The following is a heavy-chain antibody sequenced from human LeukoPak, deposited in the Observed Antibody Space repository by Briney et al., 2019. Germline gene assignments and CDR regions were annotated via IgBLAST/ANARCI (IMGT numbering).Heavy chain of an antibody. J-gene: IGHJ3*02. V-gene: IGHV3-21*01. CDR2: ISSSSFI. CDR1: GFTFSSYS. D-gene: IGHD6-13*01. CDR3: ARVGAADGNDAFDI. Sequence: KPGGSLRLSCAASGFTFSSYSMNWVRQAPGKGLEWVSSISSSSFIYYADSVKGRFTLSRDNAKTSLSLQMNSLRAEDTAVYYCARVGAADGNDAFDIWGQGTMVTVSS.